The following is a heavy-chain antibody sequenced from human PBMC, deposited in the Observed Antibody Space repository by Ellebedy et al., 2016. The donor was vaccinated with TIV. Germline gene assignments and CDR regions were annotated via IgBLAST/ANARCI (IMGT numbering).Heavy chain of an antibody. Sequence: AASVKVSCKASGYTFTGYYMHWVRQAPGQGLEWMGWINPNSGGTNYAQKFQGRVTMTRDTSISTAYMELSRLRSDDTAVYYCASGIAAAHYNWYYGMDVWGQGTTVTVSS. CDR2: INPNSGGT. D-gene: IGHD6-13*01. J-gene: IGHJ6*02. CDR3: ASGIAAAHYNWYYGMDV. V-gene: IGHV1-2*02. CDR1: GYTFTGYY.